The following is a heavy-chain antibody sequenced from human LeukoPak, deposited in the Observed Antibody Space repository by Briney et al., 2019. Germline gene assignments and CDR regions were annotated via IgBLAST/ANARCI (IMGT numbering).Heavy chain of an antibody. V-gene: IGHV1-46*01. CDR1: GYTFTSYY. CDR3: ARDPYYYDSSGLPFVKYYFDY. D-gene: IGHD3-22*01. Sequence: ASVKVSCKASGYTFTSYYMHWVRQAPGQGLEWMGIINPSGGSTSYAQKFQGRVTMTRDMSTSTVYMELSSLRPEDTAVYYCARDPYYYDSSGLPFVKYYFDYWGQGTLVTVSS. J-gene: IGHJ4*02. CDR2: INPSGGST.